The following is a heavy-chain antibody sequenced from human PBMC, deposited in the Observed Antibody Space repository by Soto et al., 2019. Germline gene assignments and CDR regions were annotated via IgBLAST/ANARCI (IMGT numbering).Heavy chain of an antibody. CDR3: ARGNDVSPRGGLGG. Sequence: GESLKISCKHSGFNFPTFWIAWVRQMPGKGLEWMGTIYPDDSDTRYSPSFQGQVTISADKSIQTAYLQWGSLKASDSALYYCARGNDVSPRGGLGGGGRGPPVTFS. V-gene: IGHV5-51*01. D-gene: IGHD3-16*01. J-gene: IGHJ4*02. CDR1: GFNFPTFW. CDR2: IYPDDSDT.